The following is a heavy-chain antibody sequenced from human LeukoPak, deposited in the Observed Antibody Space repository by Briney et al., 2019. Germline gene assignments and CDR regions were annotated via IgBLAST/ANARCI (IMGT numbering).Heavy chain of an antibody. D-gene: IGHD3-22*01. J-gene: IGHJ6*03. Sequence: SETLSLTCTVSGYSISSGYYWGWIRQPPGKGLEWIGSIYHSGSTYYNPSLKSRVTISVDTSKNQFSLKLSSVTAADTAVYYCARGTYDSSGYYYQRYYYYYMDVWGKGTPVTISS. CDR3: ARGTYDSSGYYYQRYYYYYMDV. CDR2: IYHSGST. V-gene: IGHV4-38-2*02. CDR1: GYSISSGYY.